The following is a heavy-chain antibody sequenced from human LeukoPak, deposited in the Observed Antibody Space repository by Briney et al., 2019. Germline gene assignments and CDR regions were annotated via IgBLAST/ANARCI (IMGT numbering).Heavy chain of an antibody. V-gene: IGHV3-30*02. Sequence: GGSLRLSCAASGFTFSSYGMHWVRQAPGKGLEWVAFIRYDGSNKYYADSVKGRFTISRDNSKNTLYLQMNSLRAEDTAVYYCASPTMVRGGNYYYYGMDVWGQGTTVTVSS. CDR1: GFTFSSYG. D-gene: IGHD3-10*01. CDR2: IRYDGSNK. CDR3: ASPTMVRGGNYYYYGMDV. J-gene: IGHJ6*02.